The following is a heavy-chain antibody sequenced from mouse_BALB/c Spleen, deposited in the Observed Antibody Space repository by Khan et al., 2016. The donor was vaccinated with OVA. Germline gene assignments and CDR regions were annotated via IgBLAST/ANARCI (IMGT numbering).Heavy chain of an antibody. D-gene: IGHD1-2*01. CDR2: IYPYNDDT. CDR1: GYTFTSHV. J-gene: IGHJ3*01. V-gene: IGHV1S136*01. CDR3: TRQLRLQGFPY. Sequence: EVQLQESGPELVKPGASVKMSCMASGYTFTSHVIHWVRQKPGQDLEWIGYIYPYNDDTKYNEKFKGKATLTSDKSSSTAFMELSSLTSEDTALYYCTRQLRLQGFPYWAQGTLVTVSA.